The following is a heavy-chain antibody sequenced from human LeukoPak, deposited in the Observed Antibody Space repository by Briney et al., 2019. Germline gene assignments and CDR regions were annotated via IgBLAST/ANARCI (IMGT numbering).Heavy chain of an antibody. J-gene: IGHJ1*01. V-gene: IGHV3-7*03. D-gene: IGHD3-22*01. CDR3: AKRDYYDSSGFSPLFQH. CDR1: GFTFSSYW. Sequence: GGYLRLSCAASGFTFSSYWMSWVRQAPGKGLEWVANIKQDGSEKYYVDSVNGRFTISRDNAKNSLYLQMNSLRAEDTAVYYCAKRDYYDSSGFSPLFQHWGPGTLVTVSS. CDR2: IKQDGSEK.